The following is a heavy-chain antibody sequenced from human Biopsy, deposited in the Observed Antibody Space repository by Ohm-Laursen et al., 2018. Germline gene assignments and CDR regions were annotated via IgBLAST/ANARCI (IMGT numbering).Heavy chain of an antibody. CDR2: VYYTGST. D-gene: IGHD3-22*01. J-gene: IGHJ2*01. Sequence: TLSLTRTVSGDSISSYYWSWIRQPPGRGLEWIGYVYYTGSTDYNPPLQSRVTISVDTSKNHFSLRLRSVTPADTAIYYCARDRGYYSDRTVPGYFDLWGRGTLVTVSS. CDR3: ARDRGYYSDRTVPGYFDL. V-gene: IGHV4-59*01. CDR1: GDSISSYY.